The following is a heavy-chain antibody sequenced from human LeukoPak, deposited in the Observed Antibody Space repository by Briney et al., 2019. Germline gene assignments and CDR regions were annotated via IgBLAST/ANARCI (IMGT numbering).Heavy chain of an antibody. CDR1: GFTFGSYG. D-gene: IGHD6-19*01. CDR3: AKGSRPRGYSSGWYGVDY. Sequence: TGGSLRLSCAASGFTFGSYGMHWVRQAPGKGLECVAVIRYDGSNKYYADSVKGRFTISRDNSKNTLYLQMNSLRAEDTAVYYCAKGSRPRGYSSGWYGVDYWGQGTLVTVSS. CDR2: IRYDGSNK. J-gene: IGHJ4*02. V-gene: IGHV3-30*02.